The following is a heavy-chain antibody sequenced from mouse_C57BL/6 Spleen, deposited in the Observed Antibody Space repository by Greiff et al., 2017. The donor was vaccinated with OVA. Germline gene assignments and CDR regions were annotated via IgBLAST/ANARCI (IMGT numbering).Heavy chain of an antibody. D-gene: IGHD4-1*01. J-gene: IGHJ2*01. CDR2: IYPSDSET. Sequence: QVQQQPGAELVRPGSSVKLSCKASGYTFTSYWMDWVKQRPGQGLEWIGNIYPSDSETHYNQKFKDKATLTVDKSSSTAYMQLSSLTSEDSAVYYCARSEAGTNYFDYWGQGTTLTVSS. V-gene: IGHV1-61*01. CDR3: ARSEAGTNYFDY. CDR1: GYTFTSYW.